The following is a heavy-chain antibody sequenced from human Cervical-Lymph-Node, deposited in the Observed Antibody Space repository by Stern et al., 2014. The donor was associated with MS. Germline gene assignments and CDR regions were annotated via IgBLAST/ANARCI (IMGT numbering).Heavy chain of an antibody. D-gene: IGHD5-24*01. CDR2: ISGYHGDT. Sequence: QVQLVQSGGEVKKPGASVKVSCKASGYTFSHYGLSWVRQAPGQGLEWMGWISGYHGDTRYAQKFRGRVTMTTDTSTSTAYMEVRSLRSDDTAVYYCARVHPGPRMAHYLDLWGQGALVTVSS. J-gene: IGHJ4*02. V-gene: IGHV1-18*01. CDR1: GYTFSHYG. CDR3: ARVHPGPRMAHYLDL.